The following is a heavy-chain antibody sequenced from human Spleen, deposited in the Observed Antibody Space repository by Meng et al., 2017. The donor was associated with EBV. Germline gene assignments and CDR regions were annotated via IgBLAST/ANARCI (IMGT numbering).Heavy chain of an antibody. D-gene: IGHD5-18*01. J-gene: IGHJ4*02. V-gene: IGHV1-18*01. CDR1: RYPFITYG. CDR3: ASRSLDTAMDS. CDR2: ISVDNGKT. Sequence: VPGVQPGAEVTEPGAPMKVSSNTPRYPFITYGISWVRQAPGQGLEWMGWISVDNGKTNYAQHLQDRVSMTTDTSTSTAYMELRSLRSDDTAVYYCASRSLDTAMDSWGQGTLVTVSS.